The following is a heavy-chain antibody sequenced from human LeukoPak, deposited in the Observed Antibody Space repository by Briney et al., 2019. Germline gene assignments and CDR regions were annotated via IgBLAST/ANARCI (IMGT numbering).Heavy chain of an antibody. V-gene: IGHV1-24*01. CDR1: GYTLTELS. Sequence: ASVKVSCKVSGYTLTELSMHWVRQAPGKGLEGMGGFDPEDGETIYAQKFQGRVTMTEDTSTDTADMELSRLRAEDTAVYYCVTPSYGSGSYDYWGQGTLVTAPS. CDR2: FDPEDGET. D-gene: IGHD3-10*01. CDR3: VTPSYGSGSYDY. J-gene: IGHJ4*02.